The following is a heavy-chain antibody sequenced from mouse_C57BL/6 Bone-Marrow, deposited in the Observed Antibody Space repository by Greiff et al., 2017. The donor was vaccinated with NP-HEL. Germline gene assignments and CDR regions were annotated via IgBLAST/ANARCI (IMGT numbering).Heavy chain of an antibody. V-gene: IGHV1-55*01. CDR1: GYTFTSYW. CDR2: IYPGSGST. J-gene: IGHJ3*01. D-gene: IGHD2-2*01. CDR3: ARSTMVTTGWFAY. Sequence: QVQLQQPGAELVKPGASVKMSCKASGYTFTSYWITWVKQRPGQGLEWIGDIYPGSGSTNYNEKFKSKATLTVDTSSSTAYMQLSSLTSEDSAVYYCARSTMVTTGWFAYWGQGTLVTVSA.